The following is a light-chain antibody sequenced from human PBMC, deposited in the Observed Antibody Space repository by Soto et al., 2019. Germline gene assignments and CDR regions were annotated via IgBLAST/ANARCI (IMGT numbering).Light chain of an antibody. Sequence: QSALTQPPSASGSPGQSVTISCTGTSSDVGGYNYVSWYQQHPGKAPKLMIYEVSKRPSGVPDRFSGSKSGNTASLTVSGLQAEDEADYYCSSSDVFGTGTQLTVL. CDR3: SSSDV. V-gene: IGLV2-8*01. CDR2: EVS. J-gene: IGLJ1*01. CDR1: SSDVGGYNY.